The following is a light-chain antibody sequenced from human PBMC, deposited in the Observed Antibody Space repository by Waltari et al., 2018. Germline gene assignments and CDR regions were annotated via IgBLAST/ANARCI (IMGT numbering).Light chain of an antibody. CDR2: KAS. CDR3: LQYSSSPWT. J-gene: IGKJ1*01. V-gene: IGKV1D-16*01. CDR1: QSISSW. Sequence: DIQMTQSPSSLSASVGDTVTITCRASQSISSWLDWYQQKPGKAPKLLIYKASSLQSGVPSRFTGSGSGTDFTLTISSLQPEDFATYYCLQYSSSPWTFGQGTKVEIK.